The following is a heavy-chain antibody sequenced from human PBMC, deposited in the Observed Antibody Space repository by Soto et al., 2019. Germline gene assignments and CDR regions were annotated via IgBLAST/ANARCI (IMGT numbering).Heavy chain of an antibody. Sequence: SETLSLTCTVSGGSISSSSYYWGWFRQPPGKGLEWIGSIYYSGSTYYNPSLKSRVTISVDTSKNQFSLKLSSVTAADTAVYYCARHRGQQLTQEAYYYDSSGYPKTPDAFDIWGQGTMVTVSS. D-gene: IGHD3-22*01. CDR1: GGSISSSSYY. CDR3: ARHRGQQLTQEAYYYDSSGYPKTPDAFDI. J-gene: IGHJ3*02. V-gene: IGHV4-39*01. CDR2: IYYSGST.